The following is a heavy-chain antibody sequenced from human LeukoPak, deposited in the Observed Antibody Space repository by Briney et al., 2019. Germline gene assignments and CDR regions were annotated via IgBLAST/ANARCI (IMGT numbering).Heavy chain of an antibody. CDR1: GYSFTSYW. CDR3: ARHGSPYYYDSSGYYFDY. CDR2: IYPGDSDT. D-gene: IGHD3-22*01. J-gene: IGHJ4*02. V-gene: IGHV5-51*01. Sequence: GESLQISCKGSGYSFTSYWIGWVRQLPGKGLEWMGIIYPGDSDTRYSPSFQGQVTISADKSISTAYLQWSSLKASDTAMYYCARHGSPYYYDSSGYYFDYWGQGTLVTVSS.